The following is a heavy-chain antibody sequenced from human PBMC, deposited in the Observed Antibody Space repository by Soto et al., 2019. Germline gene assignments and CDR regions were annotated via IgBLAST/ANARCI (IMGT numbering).Heavy chain of an antibody. CDR3: AREGGFLEWLEHQSAFDF. CDR2: IWYDGSNK. Sequence: PGGSLRLSCAASGFTFSSYGMHWVRQAPGKGLEWVAVIWYDGSNKYYADSVKGRFTISRDNSKNTLYLQMNSLRAEDTAVYYCAREGGFLEWLEHQSAFDFWGQGTTVSVSS. V-gene: IGHV3-33*01. CDR1: GFTFSSYG. J-gene: IGHJ3*01. D-gene: IGHD3-3*01.